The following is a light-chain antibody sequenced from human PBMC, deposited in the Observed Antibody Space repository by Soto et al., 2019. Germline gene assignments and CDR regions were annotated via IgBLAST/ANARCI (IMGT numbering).Light chain of an antibody. CDR2: DAS. CDR1: HSVRSN. V-gene: IGKV3-11*01. Sequence: DIVLTQSPCTLSLSPGERATLSCRASHSVRSNLAWYQQKPGQAPRLLIYDASNRATGIPARFSDSGSGTDFTLTISSLEPEDFAVYYCQQRSNWPPITFGQGTRLEIK. J-gene: IGKJ5*01. CDR3: QQRSNWPPIT.